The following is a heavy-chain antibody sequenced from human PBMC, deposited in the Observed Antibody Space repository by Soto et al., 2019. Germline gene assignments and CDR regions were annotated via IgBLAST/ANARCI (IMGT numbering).Heavy chain of an antibody. J-gene: IGHJ5*02. Sequence: EVQLLESGGGLVQPGGSLRLSCAASGFTFSSYAMSWVRQAPGKGLEWVSAISGSGGSTYYADSVKGRFTISRDNSKNTLYLQMNSLRAEDTAVYYCAKDPVLRPDSYSNYVDNWFDPWGQGTLVTVSS. CDR2: ISGSGGST. CDR3: AKDPVLRPDSYSNYVDNWFDP. D-gene: IGHD4-4*01. CDR1: GFTFSSYA. V-gene: IGHV3-23*01.